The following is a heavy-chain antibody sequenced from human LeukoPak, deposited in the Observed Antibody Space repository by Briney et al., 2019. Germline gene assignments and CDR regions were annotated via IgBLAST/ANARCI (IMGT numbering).Heavy chain of an antibody. J-gene: IGHJ4*02. CDR3: ARENDRYGRIDY. CDR2: VSYGGST. V-gene: IGHV4-59*01. D-gene: IGHD5-18*01. Sequence: SETLSLTCTVSGGSIRSYYWSWVRQPPGKGLEWIGYVSYGGSTDHNPSLKSRVIISIDTSKNQFSLRLSSVTAADTAVYYCARENDRYGRIDYWGQGTQVTVSS. CDR1: GGSIRSYY.